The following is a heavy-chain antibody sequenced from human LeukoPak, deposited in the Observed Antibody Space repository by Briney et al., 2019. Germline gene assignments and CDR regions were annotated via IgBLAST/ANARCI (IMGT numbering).Heavy chain of an antibody. J-gene: IGHJ4*02. D-gene: IGHD6-19*01. V-gene: IGHV1-2*06. CDR1: GGTFSSYT. CDR2: INPNSGGT. CDR3: ARRGIAVAGTLPFIDY. Sequence: ASVKVSCKASGGTFSSYTISWMRQAPGQGLEWMGRINPNSGGTNYAQKFQGRVTMTRDTSISTAYMELSRLRSDDTAVYYCARRGIAVAGTLPFIDYRGQGTLVTVSS.